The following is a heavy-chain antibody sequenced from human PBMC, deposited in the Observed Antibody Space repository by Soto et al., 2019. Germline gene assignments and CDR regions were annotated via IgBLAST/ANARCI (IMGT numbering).Heavy chain of an antibody. D-gene: IGHD1-26*01. J-gene: IGHJ4*02. V-gene: IGHV3-11*01. CDR3: ARMATTIDY. CDR2: ISSSGSTI. Sequence: LRLSCAASGFTFSDYYMSWIRQAPGKGLEWVSYISSSGSTIYYADGVKGRVTISRDNAKNSLYLKMNSLRAEDTAVYYCARMATTIDYWRQGTLVTAPS. CDR1: GFTFSDYY.